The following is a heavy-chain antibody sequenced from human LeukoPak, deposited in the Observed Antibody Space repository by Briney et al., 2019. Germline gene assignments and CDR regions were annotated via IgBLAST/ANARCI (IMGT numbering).Heavy chain of an antibody. CDR2: IYYSGST. Sequence: PSETLSLTCTVSGGSISSSSYYWGWIRQPPGKGLEWIGTIYYSGSTYYNPSLKSRVTISVDTSKNQFSLKLSSVTAADTAVYYCARGLRHYHGSGSHEDYWGQGTLVTVSS. J-gene: IGHJ4*02. CDR3: ARGLRHYHGSGSHEDY. D-gene: IGHD3-10*01. CDR1: GGSISSSSYY. V-gene: IGHV4-39*07.